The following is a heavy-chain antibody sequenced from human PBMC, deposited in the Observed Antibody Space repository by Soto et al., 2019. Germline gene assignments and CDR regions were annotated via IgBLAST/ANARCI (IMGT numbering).Heavy chain of an antibody. Sequence: ASVKVACKAAGYTFTSYSVDWGRQAPGQRLECMGWINPNSGGTNYAQKFQGRVTMTRDTSISTAYMELSRLRSDDTAVYYCARERSGWYYFDYWGQRPLVTVSS. D-gene: IGHD6-19*01. CDR3: ARERSGWYYFDY. V-gene: IGHV1-2*02. CDR2: INPNSGGT. CDR1: GYTFTSYS. J-gene: IGHJ4*02.